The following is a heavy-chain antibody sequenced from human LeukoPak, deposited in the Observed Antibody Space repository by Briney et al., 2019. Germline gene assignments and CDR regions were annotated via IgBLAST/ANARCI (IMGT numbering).Heavy chain of an antibody. V-gene: IGHV3-30-3*02. D-gene: IGHD3-10*01. CDR2: ISYDGSNK. Sequence: PGGSLRLSCAASGFTFSSYAMPWVRQAPGKGLEWVAVISYDGSNKYYADSVKGRFTISRDNSKNTLYLQMNSLRAEDTAVYYCAKSGFGSVETYFDYWGQGTLVTVSS. CDR3: AKSGFGSVETYFDY. CDR1: GFTFSSYA. J-gene: IGHJ4*02.